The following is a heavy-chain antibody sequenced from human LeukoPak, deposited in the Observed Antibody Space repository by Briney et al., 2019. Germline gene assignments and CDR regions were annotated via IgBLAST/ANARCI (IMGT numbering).Heavy chain of an antibody. CDR3: ASAGLAGSQDYYYYGMDV. Sequence: GGSLRLSCAASGFTFSSYAMHWVREAPGKGLEWVAVISYEESNKYYADSVKGRFTISRDNSKNTLYLQMNGLRAEDTAVYYCASAGLAGSQDYYYYGMDVWGQGTTVTVSS. V-gene: IGHV3-30-3*01. D-gene: IGHD6-19*01. J-gene: IGHJ6*02. CDR1: GFTFSSYA. CDR2: ISYEESNK.